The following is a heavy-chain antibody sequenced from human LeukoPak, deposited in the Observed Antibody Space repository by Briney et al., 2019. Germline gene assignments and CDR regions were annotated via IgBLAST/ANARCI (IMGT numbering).Heavy chain of an antibody. CDR2: VSGGGGTT. D-gene: IGHD6-13*01. V-gene: IGHV3-23*01. CDR1: GFTFSSYA. J-gene: IGHJ4*02. CDR3: ARDGAAPGLYFDS. Sequence: GGSLRLSCGASGFTFSSYAMSWVRQAPGKGLEWVSAVSGGGGTTLYADSVKGRLTISRDNAKNSLYLQMNSLRTEDTAVYYCARDGAAPGLYFDSWGQGTLVTVSS.